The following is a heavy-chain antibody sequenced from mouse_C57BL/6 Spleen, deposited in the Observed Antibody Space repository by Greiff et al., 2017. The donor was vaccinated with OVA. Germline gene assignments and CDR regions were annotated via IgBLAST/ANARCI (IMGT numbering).Heavy chain of an antibody. V-gene: IGHV3-6*01. CDR2: ISYDGSN. CDR1: GYSITSGYY. CDR3: ARPATVVAHYAMDY. D-gene: IGHD1-1*01. Sequence: DVKLVESGPGLVKPSQSLSLTCSVTGYSITSGYYWNWIRQFPGNKLEWMGYISYDGSNNYNPSPKNRISITRDTSKNQFFLKLNSVTTEDTATYYCARPATVVAHYAMDYWGQGTSVTVSS. J-gene: IGHJ4*01.